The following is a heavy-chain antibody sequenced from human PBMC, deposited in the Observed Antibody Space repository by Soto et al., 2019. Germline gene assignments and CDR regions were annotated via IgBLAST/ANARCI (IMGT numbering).Heavy chain of an antibody. V-gene: IGHV3-48*03. CDR1: VFTFSSYD. CDR3: ERYSYSGSYLPYFDY. D-gene: IGHD1-26*01. CDR2: ISSSGSTI. J-gene: IGHJ4*02. Sequence: GSSLRLSCAASVFTFSSYDMNWVRQSPGKGLEWVSYISSSGSTIYYADSVKGRFTISRDNAKNSLYLQMNSLRTEDKAVYYCERYSYSGSYLPYFDYWGQGTLVTVSS.